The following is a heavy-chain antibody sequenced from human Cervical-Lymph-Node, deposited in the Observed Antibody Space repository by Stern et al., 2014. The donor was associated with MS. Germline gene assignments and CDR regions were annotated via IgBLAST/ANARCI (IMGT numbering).Heavy chain of an antibody. Sequence: QVQLVQSGGGVVQPGRSLRLSCAASGFTFSTYAMHWVRQAPGKGLEWVAVISYDETRKFYAGSVKGRFTISRDNSKNTLYLQMNSLRVEDTAVYYCVKDRGVATIGTLPDYWGQGTLVTVSS. J-gene: IGHJ4*02. V-gene: IGHV3-30-3*01. CDR3: VKDRGVATIGTLPDY. CDR2: ISYDETRK. CDR1: GFTFSTYA. D-gene: IGHD5-24*01.